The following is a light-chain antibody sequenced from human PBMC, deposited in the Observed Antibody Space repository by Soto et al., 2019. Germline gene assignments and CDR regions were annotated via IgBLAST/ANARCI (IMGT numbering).Light chain of an antibody. V-gene: IGLV2-23*03. CDR2: EGS. J-gene: IGLJ2*01. CDR1: SSDVGSYNL. Sequence: QSVLTQPASVSGSPGQSITISCTGTSSDVGSYNLVSWYQQHPGKAPKLMIYEGSKRPSGVSNRFSGSKSGNTASLTISGVQADDEADDYCCSYAGSSTFVVFGAGTKLTVL. CDR3: CSYAGSSTFVV.